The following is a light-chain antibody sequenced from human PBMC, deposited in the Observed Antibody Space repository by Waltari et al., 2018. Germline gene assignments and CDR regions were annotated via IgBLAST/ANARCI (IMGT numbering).Light chain of an antibody. J-gene: IGLJ3*02. CDR2: EHN. Sequence: NFMLTQPHSVSESPGQTVTISCTRSSGTIASNYVQWYQQRPGSSPTIVIYEHNQRPSGVPDRFSCSIDSSSNSAALTISGLKTEDEADYDCQSYDSSNLWVFGGGTKLTVL. CDR3: QSYDSSNLWV. V-gene: IGLV6-57*01. CDR1: SGTIASNY.